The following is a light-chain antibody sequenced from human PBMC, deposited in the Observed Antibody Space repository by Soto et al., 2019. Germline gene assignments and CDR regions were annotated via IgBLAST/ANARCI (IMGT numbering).Light chain of an antibody. Sequence: QSALTQPPSASGSPGQSVTISCTGTSSDVGLYDYVSWYQHHPGKAPKLMIYEVSKRPSGVPDRFSGSKSGNTASLTVSGLQAEDEADYYCSSYAGSNNLVFGGGTQLTVL. CDR1: SSDVGLYDY. CDR2: EVS. J-gene: IGLJ2*01. CDR3: SSYAGSNNLV. V-gene: IGLV2-8*01.